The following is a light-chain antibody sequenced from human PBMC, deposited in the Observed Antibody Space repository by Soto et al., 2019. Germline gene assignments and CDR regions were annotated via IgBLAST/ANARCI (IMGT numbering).Light chain of an antibody. Sequence: QSVLTQPASVSGSPGQAITISCPGTSSDVGSYNLVSWYQQHPGKAPKLMIYEDSKRPSGVSTRFSGSKSGNTASLTISGLQAEDEADYYCCSYAGSGTYVFGTGTKVTVL. CDR3: CSYAGSGTYV. V-gene: IGLV2-23*01. CDR2: EDS. CDR1: SSDVGSYNL. J-gene: IGLJ1*01.